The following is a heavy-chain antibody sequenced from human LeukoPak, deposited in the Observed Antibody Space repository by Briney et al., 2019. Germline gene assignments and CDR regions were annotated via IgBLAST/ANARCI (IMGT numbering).Heavy chain of an antibody. CDR3: ARDGPDYYDSSGYYFDY. Sequence: GGSLRLSCVASGFTFSSNWMHWVRQSPGKGLVWVSRINSDGSDTSYADSVKGRFTISRDNSKNTLYLQMNSLRAEDTAVYYCARDGPDYYDSSGYYFDYWGQGTLVTVSS. V-gene: IGHV3-74*01. D-gene: IGHD3-22*01. J-gene: IGHJ4*02. CDR2: INSDGSDT. CDR1: GFTFSSNW.